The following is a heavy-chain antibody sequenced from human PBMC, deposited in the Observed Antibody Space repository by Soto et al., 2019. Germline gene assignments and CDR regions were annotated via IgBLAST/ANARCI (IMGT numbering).Heavy chain of an antibody. J-gene: IGHJ4*02. V-gene: IGHV3-30*03. D-gene: IGHD3-10*01. CDR3: ARETSYGSNFDY. CDR2: ISYDGSNK. CDR1: GFTFSSYG. Sequence: GGSLRLSCAASGFTFSSYGMHWVRQAPGKGLEWVAVISYDGSNKYYADSVKGRFTISRDNSKNTLYLQMNSLRAADTAVYYCARETSYGSNFDYWGQGTLVTVSS.